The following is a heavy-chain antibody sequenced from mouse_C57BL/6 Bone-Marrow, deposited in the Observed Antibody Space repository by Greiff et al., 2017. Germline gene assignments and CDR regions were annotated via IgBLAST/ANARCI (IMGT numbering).Heavy chain of an antibody. V-gene: IGHV1-64*01. CDR2: IHPNSGST. J-gene: IGHJ3*01. CDR1: GYTFTSYW. Sequence: QVQLQQPGAELVKPGASVKLSCKASGYTFTSYWMHWVKQRPGQGLEWIGMIHPNSGSTNYNEKFKSKATLTVDKSSSTAYMQLSSLTSVDSAVYYCARDCYGNDIGGWFAYWGQGTVVTVSA. D-gene: IGHD2-2*01. CDR3: ARDCYGNDIGGWFAY.